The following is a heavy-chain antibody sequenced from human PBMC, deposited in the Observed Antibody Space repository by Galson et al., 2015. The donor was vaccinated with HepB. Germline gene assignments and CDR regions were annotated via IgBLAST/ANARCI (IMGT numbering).Heavy chain of an antibody. CDR2: IKSKIAGGTT. V-gene: IGHV3-15*07. CDR3: TTDFRSSPLSYYQHMDV. D-gene: IGHD6-6*01. CDR1: GFTFSNAW. J-gene: IGHJ6*03. Sequence: SLRLSCAASGFTFSNAWMNWVRQAPGKGLEWVGRIKSKIAGGTTDRAAPVKGRFTISRDDSKNKLYLQMNSLKSEDTAVYYCTTDFRSSPLSYYQHMDVWGKGTTVTVSS.